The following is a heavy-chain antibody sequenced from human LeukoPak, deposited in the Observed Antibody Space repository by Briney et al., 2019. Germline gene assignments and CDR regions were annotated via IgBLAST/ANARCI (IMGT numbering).Heavy chain of an antibody. V-gene: IGHV3-7*01. Sequence: GGSLRLSCAASGFTFSNYWMTWVRLAPGKGLEWVANIKEDESEKYYVDSVKGRFTISRDNAKNTLYLQMNSLTVENTAVYYCGRGMRDYYGLDYWGQGILVTVSS. CDR1: GFTFSNYW. D-gene: IGHD3-10*01. J-gene: IGHJ4*02. CDR2: IKEDESEK. CDR3: GRGMRDYYGLDY.